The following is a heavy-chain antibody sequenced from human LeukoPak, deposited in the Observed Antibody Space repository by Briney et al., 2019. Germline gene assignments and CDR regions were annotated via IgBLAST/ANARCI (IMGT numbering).Heavy chain of an antibody. D-gene: IGHD3-10*01. V-gene: IGHV3-53*01. CDR3: AAGFGELLLDY. CDR2: IYSGGST. Sequence: GGSLRLSCTASGFTFGDYAMSWVRQAPGKGLEWVSVIYSGGSTYYADSVKGRFTISRDNSKNTLYLQMNSLRAEDTAVYYCAAGFGELLLDYWGQGTLVTVSS. CDR1: GFTFGDYA. J-gene: IGHJ4*02.